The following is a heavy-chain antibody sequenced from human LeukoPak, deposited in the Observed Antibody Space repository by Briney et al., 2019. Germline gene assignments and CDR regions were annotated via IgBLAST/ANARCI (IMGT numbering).Heavy chain of an antibody. CDR2: IDPNGGGT. D-gene: IGHD1-26*01. Sequence: ASVKVSCKASGYTFTGYYMHWVRQAPRQGLEWMGWIDPNGGGTNYAQKFQGRVTMTWDTSISTAYMELSRLRSDDTAVYYCARAHAIGYEGATWASDYWGQGTLVTVSS. V-gene: IGHV1-2*02. CDR3: ARAHAIGYEGATWASDY. CDR1: GYTFTGYY. J-gene: IGHJ4*02.